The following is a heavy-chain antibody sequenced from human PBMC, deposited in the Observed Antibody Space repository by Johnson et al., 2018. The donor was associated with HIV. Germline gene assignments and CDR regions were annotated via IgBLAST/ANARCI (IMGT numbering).Heavy chain of an antibody. CDR2: IWYDGSNK. CDR1: RFLFSSYA. Sequence: HVQVVESGGGLVQPGGSLRLSCAASRFLFSSYAMHWVRQAPGKGLEWVAVIWYDGSNKYYVDSVKGRFTISRDNSKNTLYLQMNSLRAEDTAVYYCAKDRRSSSLDAFDIWGQGTMVTVSS. J-gene: IGHJ3*02. D-gene: IGHD6-13*01. V-gene: IGHV3-33*06. CDR3: AKDRRSSSLDAFDI.